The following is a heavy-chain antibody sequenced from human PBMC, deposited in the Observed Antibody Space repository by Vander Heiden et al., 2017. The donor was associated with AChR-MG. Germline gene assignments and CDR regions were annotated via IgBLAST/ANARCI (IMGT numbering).Heavy chain of an antibody. V-gene: IGHV1-69*06. Sequence: EVKKPGSSVKVSCKASGGTFSSYAISWVRQAPGQGLEWMGGITPIFGTANYAQKFQGRVTITADKSTSTAYMELSSLRSEDTAVYYCARDMRYCSGGSCFIYYFDYWGQGTLVTVSS. D-gene: IGHD2-15*01. J-gene: IGHJ4*02. CDR2: ITPIFGTA. CDR1: GGTFSSYA. CDR3: ARDMRYCSGGSCFIYYFDY.